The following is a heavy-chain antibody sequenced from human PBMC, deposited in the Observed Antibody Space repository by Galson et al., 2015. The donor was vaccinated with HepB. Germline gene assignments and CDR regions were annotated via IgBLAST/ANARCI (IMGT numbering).Heavy chain of an antibody. V-gene: IGHV6-1*01. CDR3: ARVIVRGSSEYYYYYYGMDV. D-gene: IGHD6-6*01. J-gene: IGHJ6*02. CDR1: GDSVSSNSAA. CDR2: TYYRSKWYN. Sequence: CAISGDSVSSNSAAWNWIRQSPSRGLEWLGRTYYRSKWYNDYAVSVKSRITINPDTSKNQFSLQLNSVTPEDTAVYYCARVIVRGSSEYYYYYYGMDVWGQGTTVTVSS.